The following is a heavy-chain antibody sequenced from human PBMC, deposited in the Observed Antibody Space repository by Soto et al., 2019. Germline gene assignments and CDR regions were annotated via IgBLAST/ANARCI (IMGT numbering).Heavy chain of an antibody. Sequence: GGSLRLSCAASGFTFSSYAMSWVRQAPGKGLEWVSAISGSGGSTYYADSVKGRFTISRDNSKNTLYLQMNSLRAEDTAVYYCAKDETIFGVVIRPFNGMDVWGQGTTVTVS. CDR3: AKDETIFGVVIRPFNGMDV. CDR1: GFTFSSYA. J-gene: IGHJ6*02. V-gene: IGHV3-23*01. D-gene: IGHD3-3*01. CDR2: ISGSGGST.